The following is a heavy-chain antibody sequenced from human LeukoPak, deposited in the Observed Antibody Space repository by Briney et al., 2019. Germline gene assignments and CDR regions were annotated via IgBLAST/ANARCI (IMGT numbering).Heavy chain of an antibody. D-gene: IGHD3-10*01. CDR1: GFTFSSYW. CDR3: ARDHARQPLLWFGELLNAFDI. Sequence: GGSLRLSCAASGFTFSSYWMSWVRQAPGKGLEWVANIKQDGSEKYYVDSVKGRFTISRDNAKNSLYLQMNSLRAEDTAVYYCARDHARQPLLWFGELLNAFDIWGQGTMVTVAS. CDR2: IKQDGSEK. V-gene: IGHV3-7*01. J-gene: IGHJ3*02.